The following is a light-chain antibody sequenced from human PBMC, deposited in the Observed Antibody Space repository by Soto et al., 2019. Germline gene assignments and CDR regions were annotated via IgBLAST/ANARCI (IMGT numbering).Light chain of an antibody. CDR3: QAYDYSLTASV. Sequence: QAVVTQPPSVSGAPGQRVTLSCTGNNSNLGAGYDVHWYQQLPGAAPKLVIFGNRNRPSGVPERFSGSKSGTSASLAITGLQAEDEADYYCQAYDYSLTASVFGGGTQLTVL. CDR2: GNR. J-gene: IGLJ3*02. V-gene: IGLV1-40*01. CDR1: NSNLGAGYD.